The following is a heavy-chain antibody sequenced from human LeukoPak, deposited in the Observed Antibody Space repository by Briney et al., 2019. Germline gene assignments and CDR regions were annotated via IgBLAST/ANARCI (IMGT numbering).Heavy chain of an antibody. CDR2: MNRDGSEK. D-gene: IGHD3-16*01. V-gene: IGHV3-7*01. CDR3: ARDGGIIRFGGQDV. CDR1: GFTFSDYW. Sequence: PGGSLRLSCAASGFTFSDYWLSWVRQAPGKGLEWVANMNRDGSEKNYVDSMKGRITISGDNAKNSLYLQMNSLRVEDTAVYYCARDGGIIRFGGQDVWGQGTTVTVS. J-gene: IGHJ6*02.